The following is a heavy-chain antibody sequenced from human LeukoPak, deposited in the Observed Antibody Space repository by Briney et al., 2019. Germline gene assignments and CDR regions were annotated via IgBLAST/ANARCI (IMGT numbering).Heavy chain of an antibody. V-gene: IGHV1-2*04. CDR1: GYTFTGYY. D-gene: IGHD1-20*01. J-gene: IGHJ4*02. Sequence: ALVKVSCKASGYTFTGYYMHWVRQAPGQGLEWMGWINPNSGGTNYAQKFEGWVTMTRDTSISTAYMELSRLRSDDTAVYYCARGRYNWSPYYFDYWGQGTLVTVSS. CDR2: INPNSGGT. CDR3: ARGRYNWSPYYFDY.